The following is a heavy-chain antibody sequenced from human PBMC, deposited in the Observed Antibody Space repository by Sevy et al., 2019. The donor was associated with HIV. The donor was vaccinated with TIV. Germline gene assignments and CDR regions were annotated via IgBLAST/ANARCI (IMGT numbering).Heavy chain of an antibody. J-gene: IGHJ4*02. V-gene: IGHV3-30*02. CDR2: IGFVGNSK. CDR3: ARADCGGDCYLVFDY. Sequence: GGSLRLSCAASGFTFSTFAWPGVGRPPARGREWGAFIGFVGNSKYYADSVKGRFTISRDNSKNTLDLQLNSLTAEDTAVYYCARADCGGDCYLVFDYRGQGTLVTVSS. CDR1: GFTFSTFA. D-gene: IGHD2-21*01.